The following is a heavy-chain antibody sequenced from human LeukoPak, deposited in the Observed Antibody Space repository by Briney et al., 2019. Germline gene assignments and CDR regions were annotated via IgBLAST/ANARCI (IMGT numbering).Heavy chain of an antibody. Sequence: PSETLSLTCAVYGGSFSGYYWSWIRQPPGKGLEWIGEINHSGSTNYNPSLKSRVTISVDTSKNQFSLKLSSVTAADTAVYYCARGKAYRREFDYWGQGTLVTVSS. CDR2: INHSGST. D-gene: IGHD2-21*01. CDR1: GGSFSGYY. J-gene: IGHJ4*02. CDR3: ARGKAYRREFDY. V-gene: IGHV4-34*01.